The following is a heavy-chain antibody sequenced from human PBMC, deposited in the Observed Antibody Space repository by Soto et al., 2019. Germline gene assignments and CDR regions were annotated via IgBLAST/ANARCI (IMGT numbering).Heavy chain of an antibody. V-gene: IGHV4-34*01. J-gene: IGHJ2*01. CDR3: ARESDDILTGPPWVWYFDL. Sequence: QVQLQQWGAGPLRPLETLSLTCGVSGGSFSGYYWAWIRQSPGKGLGWIGEINDRGSINYNPSLKSRVSISVDTSKNHYSLNLRSVTAADTAVYYCARESDDILTGPPWVWYFDLWGRGTLVTV. CDR2: INDRGSI. D-gene: IGHD3-9*01. CDR1: GGSFSGYY.